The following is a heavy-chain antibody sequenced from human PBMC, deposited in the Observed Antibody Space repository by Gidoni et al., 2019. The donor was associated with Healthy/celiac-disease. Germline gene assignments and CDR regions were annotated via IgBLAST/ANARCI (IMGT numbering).Heavy chain of an antibody. D-gene: IGHD2-2*01. CDR1: GGSISSYY. Sequence: QVQLQESGPGLVKPSETLSLTCTVSGGSISSYYWSWIRQPPGKGLEWIGYIYYSGSTNYNPSLKSRVTISVDTSKNQFSLKLSSVTAADTAVYYCARDCSSTSCYYKDAFDIWGQGTMVTVSS. CDR2: IYYSGST. V-gene: IGHV4-59*01. CDR3: ARDCSSTSCYYKDAFDI. J-gene: IGHJ3*02.